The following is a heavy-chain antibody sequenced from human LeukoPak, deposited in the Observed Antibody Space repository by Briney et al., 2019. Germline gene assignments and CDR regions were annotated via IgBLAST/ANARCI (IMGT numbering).Heavy chain of an antibody. V-gene: IGHV3-21*05. CDR1: GFTSRLYA. J-gene: IGHJ4*02. D-gene: IGHD2-21*01. Sequence: GGSLRLSCAASGFTSRLYAMNGGRAAPGRGLEWVTYINDESSDIHYAGSVRGRFTISRDDARQTLYLQLSSLRVEDTAVYYCARYTFQTGLIGSWGEGTLVTVSS. CDR2: INDESSDI. CDR3: ARYTFQTGLIGS.